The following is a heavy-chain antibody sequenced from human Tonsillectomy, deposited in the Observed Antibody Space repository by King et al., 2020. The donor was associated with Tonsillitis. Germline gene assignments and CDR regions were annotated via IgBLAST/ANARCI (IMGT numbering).Heavy chain of an antibody. V-gene: IGHV7-4-1*02. CDR1: GYTFTSYA. CDR3: AREGLDFDWLFGLNDAFDI. CDR2: INTNTGNP. J-gene: IGHJ3*02. Sequence: VQLVQSGSELKKPGASVKVSCKASGYTFTSYAMNWVRQAPGQGLEWMGWINTNTGNPTYAQGFTGRFVFSLDTSVSTAYLQISSLKAEDTAVYYCAREGLDFDWLFGLNDAFDIWGQGTMVTVSS. D-gene: IGHD3-9*01.